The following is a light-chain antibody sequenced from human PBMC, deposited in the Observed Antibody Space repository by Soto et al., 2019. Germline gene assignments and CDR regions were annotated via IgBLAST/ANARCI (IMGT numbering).Light chain of an antibody. V-gene: IGKV3-20*01. J-gene: IGKJ2*01. CDR2: GSS. CDR3: QQYGSSPPYT. CDR1: QSVSNNY. Sequence: EVVLTQSPGTLSLSPGERATLSYRASQSVSNNYFAWYQQKPGQAPRLLIFGSSDRATGIPDRFSGSGSGTDFTLTISRLELEDFAVYYCQQYGSSPPYTFGQGTKLEIK.